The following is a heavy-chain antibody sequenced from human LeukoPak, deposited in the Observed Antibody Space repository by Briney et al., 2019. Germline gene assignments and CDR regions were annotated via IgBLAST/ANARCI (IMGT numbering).Heavy chain of an antibody. J-gene: IGHJ6*03. D-gene: IGHD4-11*01. CDR2: IIPIFGTA. CDR1: GGTFSSYA. CDR3: ARSVTTGYYYYMDV. V-gene: IGHV1-69*06. Sequence: ASVKVSCKASGGTFSSYAISWVRQAPGQGLEWMGGIIPIFGTANYAQKFQGRVTITADKSTSTAYMELSSLRSEDTAVYYCARSVTTGYYYYMDVWGKGTTVTVSS.